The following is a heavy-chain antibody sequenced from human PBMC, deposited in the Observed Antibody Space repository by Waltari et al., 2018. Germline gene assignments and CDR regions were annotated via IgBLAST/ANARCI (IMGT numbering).Heavy chain of an antibody. CDR1: GFTFSDYY. Sequence: QVQLVESGGGLVKPGGSLRLSCAASGFTFSDYYMSWIRQAPGKGIEWVTYISRRGRTIYYADSMKGRFTITRDNAKNSVYLQMNSLRAEDTAVYYCASLPLRYYFDYWGLGTLVTVSS. D-gene: IGHD5-12*01. J-gene: IGHJ4*02. CDR3: ASLPLRYYFDY. V-gene: IGHV3-11*01. CDR2: ISRRGRTI.